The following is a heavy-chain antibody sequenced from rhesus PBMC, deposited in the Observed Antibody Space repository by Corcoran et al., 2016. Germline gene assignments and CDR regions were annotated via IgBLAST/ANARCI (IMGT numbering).Heavy chain of an antibody. CDR2: IYGNSATT. V-gene: IGHV4S9*01. Sequence: QVQLQESGPGLVKPSETLSLTCAVSGVSLNDGFFWTWFRHPPGKGLEGVGNIYGNSATTYYTPSLKSRITSSKDTSKNQFFLKLTSVTAADTAVYFCARVKYNSLDIWGRGVLVTVSS. CDR1: GVSLNDGFF. J-gene: IGHJ5-2*02. D-gene: IGHD3-34*01. CDR3: ARVKYNSLDI.